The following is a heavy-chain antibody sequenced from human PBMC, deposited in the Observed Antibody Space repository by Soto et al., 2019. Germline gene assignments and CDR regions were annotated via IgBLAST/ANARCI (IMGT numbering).Heavy chain of an antibody. CDR3: ARDLGDYDYVWGSYRIDY. D-gene: IGHD3-16*02. Sequence: ASVKVSCKASGYTFTSYGISWVRQAPGQGLEWMGWISAYNGNTNYAQKLQGRVTMTTDTSTSTAYMELRSLRSDDTAVYYCARDLGDYDYVWGSYRIDYWGQGTLVTVS. J-gene: IGHJ4*02. CDR1: GYTFTSYG. CDR2: ISAYNGNT. V-gene: IGHV1-18*04.